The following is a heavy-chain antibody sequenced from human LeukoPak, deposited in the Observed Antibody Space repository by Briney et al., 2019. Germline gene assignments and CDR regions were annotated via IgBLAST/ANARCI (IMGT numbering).Heavy chain of an antibody. D-gene: IGHD3-22*01. CDR2: IYYSGST. CDR3: DYYDSSGSDY. CDR1: GGSISSSSYY. J-gene: IGHJ4*02. Sequence: PSETLSLTCTVSGGSISSSSYYWGWIRQPPGKGLEWIGSIYYSGSTYYNPSLKSRVTISVDTSKNQFSLKLSSVTAADTAVYYCDYYDSSGSDYWGQGTLVTVSS. V-gene: IGHV4-39*01.